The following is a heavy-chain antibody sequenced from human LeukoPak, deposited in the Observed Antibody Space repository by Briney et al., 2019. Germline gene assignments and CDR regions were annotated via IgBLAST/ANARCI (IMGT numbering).Heavy chain of an antibody. V-gene: IGHV1-8*01. CDR1: GYTFTSYD. D-gene: IGHD7-27*01. J-gene: IGHJ4*02. CDR2: RSPNSGDT. CDR3: ARGPPNWGYDY. Sequence: ASVKVSCKAYGYTFTSYDFNWVRQATGQRPEWMGWRSPNSGDTGYAQKFQDRVTMTGNTSISTAYMELSSLRSDATAVYYCARGPPNWGYDYWGPGTLVTVSS.